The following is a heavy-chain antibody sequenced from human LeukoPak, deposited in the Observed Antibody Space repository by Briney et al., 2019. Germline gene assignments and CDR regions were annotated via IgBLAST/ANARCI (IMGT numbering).Heavy chain of an antibody. CDR1: GFTFSSYA. J-gene: IGHJ4*02. CDR3: ARDPYCSSTSCYGYYFDY. CDR2: ISYDGSNK. D-gene: IGHD2-2*01. V-gene: IGHV3-30-3*01. Sequence: GGSLRLSCAASGFTFSSYAMHWVRQAPGKGLEWVAVISYDGSNKYYADSVKGRFTISRDNSKNTLYLQMNSLRAEDTAVYYCARDPYCSSTSCYGYYFDYWGQGTLVTVSS.